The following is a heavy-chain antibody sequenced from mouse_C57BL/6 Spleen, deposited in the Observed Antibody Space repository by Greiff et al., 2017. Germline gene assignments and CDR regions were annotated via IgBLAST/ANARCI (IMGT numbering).Heavy chain of an antibody. CDR1: GYTFTSYW. CDR2: IHPNSGST. D-gene: IGHD1-1*01. Sequence: QVQLQQSGAELVKPGASVKLSCKASGYTFTSYWMHWVKQRPGQGLEWIGMIHPNSGSTNYNEKFKSKATLTVDKSSSTAYMQLSRLTSEDSAVYYCAREDYGSSDYWGQGTTLTVSS. J-gene: IGHJ2*01. CDR3: AREDYGSSDY. V-gene: IGHV1-64*01.